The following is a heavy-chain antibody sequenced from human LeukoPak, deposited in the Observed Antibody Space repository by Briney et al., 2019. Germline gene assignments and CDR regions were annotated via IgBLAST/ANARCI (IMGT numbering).Heavy chain of an antibody. CDR1: GDSISTYY. Sequence: PSETLSLTCTVSGDSISTYYWSWIRQPPGKGLEWIGYINYSGSTNYNPSLKSRVTISVDTSKNQISLKLSSETAADTAVYYCARHRCMITFVGVICHFDYGGQGTLVTVSS. CDR2: INYSGST. CDR3: ARHRCMITFVGVICHFDY. D-gene: IGHD3-16*02. V-gene: IGHV4-59*08. J-gene: IGHJ4*02.